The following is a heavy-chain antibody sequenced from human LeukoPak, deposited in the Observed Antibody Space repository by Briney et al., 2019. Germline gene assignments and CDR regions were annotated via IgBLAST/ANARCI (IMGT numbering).Heavy chain of an antibody. Sequence: SETLSLTCTVSGGSISSYYWSWIRQPPGKGLEWIGYIYYSGSTNYNPSLKSRVTISVDTSKNQLSLKLSSVTAADTAVYYCARESGYDYLFDYWGQGTLVTVSS. CDR1: GGSISSYY. CDR2: IYYSGST. J-gene: IGHJ4*02. V-gene: IGHV4-59*01. CDR3: ARESGYDYLFDY. D-gene: IGHD5-12*01.